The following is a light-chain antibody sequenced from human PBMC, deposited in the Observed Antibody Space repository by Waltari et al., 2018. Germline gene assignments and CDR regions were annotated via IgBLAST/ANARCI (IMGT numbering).Light chain of an antibody. CDR1: QSVGRS. J-gene: IGKJ1*01. CDR3: QHYVRLPVT. CDR2: ATS. Sequence: ELVLTQSPGTLSLSPGERATLSCRASQSVGRSLACYQQKPGRAPRLLIYATSNRATGIPDRFSASGSGTDFSLTISRLEPEDFALYYCQHYVRLPVTFGQGTKVEVK. V-gene: IGKV3-20*01.